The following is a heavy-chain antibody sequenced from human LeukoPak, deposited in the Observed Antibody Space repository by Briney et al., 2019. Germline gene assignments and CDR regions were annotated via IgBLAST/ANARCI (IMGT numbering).Heavy chain of an antibody. D-gene: IGHD3-10*01. Sequence: SETLSLTCAVSAGPFSGNYWSWIRQSPGKGLEWIGEINHSGSTNYNPSLKSRVTISVDTSKNQFSLKLSSVTAADTAVYYCARRGITMVRGPHAYFDYWGQGTLVTVSS. CDR1: AGPFSGNY. V-gene: IGHV4-34*01. CDR3: ARRGITMVRGPHAYFDY. J-gene: IGHJ4*02. CDR2: INHSGST.